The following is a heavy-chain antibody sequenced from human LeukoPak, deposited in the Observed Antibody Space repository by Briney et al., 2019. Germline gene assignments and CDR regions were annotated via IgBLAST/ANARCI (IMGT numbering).Heavy chain of an antibody. CDR1: GFAFSSYS. D-gene: IGHD3-10*01. CDR3: ASADYYGSGSHYTFRGLDY. Sequence: PGGSLRLSCTASGFAFSSYSMHWVRQAPGQGLEWVSSMTSVTYIYYAASVKDRFTISRDNAKNSLSLQMNSLRVEDTAVYYCASADYYGSGSHYTFRGLDYWGQGTLVTVSS. V-gene: IGHV3-21*01. J-gene: IGHJ4*02. CDR2: MTSVTYI.